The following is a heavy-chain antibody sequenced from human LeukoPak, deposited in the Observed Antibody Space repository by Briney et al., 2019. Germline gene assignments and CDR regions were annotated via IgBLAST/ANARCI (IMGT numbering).Heavy chain of an antibody. CDR3: ARASIRLDHAFDI. D-gene: IGHD5-12*01. Sequence: GGSLRLSCAASGFTFSSYGMSWVRQAPGKGLEWVSTISDNGGSTPYADSVKGRFTISRDNSKNTLYLQMNSLRAEDTAVYYCARASIRLDHAFDIWGQGTMVTVSS. CDR1: GFTFSSYG. J-gene: IGHJ3*02. V-gene: IGHV3-23*01. CDR2: ISDNGGST.